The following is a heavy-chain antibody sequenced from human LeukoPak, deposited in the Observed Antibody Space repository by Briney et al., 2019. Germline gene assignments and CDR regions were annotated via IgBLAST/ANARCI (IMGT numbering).Heavy chain of an antibody. J-gene: IGHJ4*02. CDR3: AKEWYYYDTSGYYSYFDY. Sequence: GGSLRLSCAASGFSFGSYGMHWVRQAPGKGLEWVALISYDGSNKYYADSVNGRFTISRDNSKNTLYLQTNSLRAEDTAVYYCAKEWYYYDTSGYYSYFDYWGQGTLVTVSS. D-gene: IGHD3-22*01. V-gene: IGHV3-30*18. CDR1: GFSFGSYG. CDR2: ISYDGSNK.